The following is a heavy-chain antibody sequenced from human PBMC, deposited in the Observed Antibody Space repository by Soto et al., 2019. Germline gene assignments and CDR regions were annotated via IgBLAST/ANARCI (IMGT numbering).Heavy chain of an antibody. V-gene: IGHV4-34*01. D-gene: IGHD6-13*01. CDR1: GGSFSGYY. CDR3: ARAPLFLGSSWPTDWGYYYYGMDV. CDR2: INHSGST. Sequence: PSETLSLTCAVYGGSFSGYYWSWIRQPPGKGLEWIGEINHSGSTNYNPSLKSRVTISGDTSKNQFSLKLSSVTAADTAVYYCARAPLFLGSSWPTDWGYYYYGMDVWGQGTTVTVSS. J-gene: IGHJ6*02.